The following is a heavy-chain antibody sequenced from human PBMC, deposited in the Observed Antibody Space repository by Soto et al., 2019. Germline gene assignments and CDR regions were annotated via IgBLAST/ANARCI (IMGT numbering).Heavy chain of an antibody. CDR1: YW. CDR3: AIHDYSNPLDY. D-gene: IGHD4-4*01. V-gene: IGHV5-51*01. Sequence: YWSLIRQPPGKGLEWMGIIYPGDSDTRYSPSFQGQVTISADKSISTAYLQWSSLKASDTAMYYCAIHDYSNPLDYWGQGTLVTVSS. CDR2: IYPGDSDT. J-gene: IGHJ4*02.